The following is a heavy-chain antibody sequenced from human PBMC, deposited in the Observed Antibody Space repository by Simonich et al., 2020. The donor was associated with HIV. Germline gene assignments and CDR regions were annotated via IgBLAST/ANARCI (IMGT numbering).Heavy chain of an antibody. Sequence: EVQLVESGGGLVQPGRSLSLSCADSGFTFDDYAMHWVRQAPGKGLERVRGISWNSGSIGYADSVKGRFTISRDNAKNSLYLQMNSLRAEDTALYYCAKDKGAYYGSGSPVYWGQGTLVTVSS. CDR1: GFTFDDYA. CDR3: AKDKGAYYGSGSPVY. D-gene: IGHD3-10*01. V-gene: IGHV3-9*01. CDR2: ISWNSGSI. J-gene: IGHJ4*02.